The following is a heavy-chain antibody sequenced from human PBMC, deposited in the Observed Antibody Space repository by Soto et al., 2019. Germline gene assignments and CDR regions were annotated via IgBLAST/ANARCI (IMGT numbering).Heavy chain of an antibody. J-gene: IGHJ3*02. CDR2: ILVGGST. CDR1: GFTCSSYD. V-gene: IGHV3-23*01. Sequence: PGGSLRLSCAASGFTCSSYDMSWVREAPGKGLEWVSTILVGGSTHYPDSVKGRFTISRDNSKNTVFLQMNGLTAGDTAVYYCAKATATGGGAFDICGQGTMVTVSS. CDR3: AKATATGGGAFDI. D-gene: IGHD2-8*02.